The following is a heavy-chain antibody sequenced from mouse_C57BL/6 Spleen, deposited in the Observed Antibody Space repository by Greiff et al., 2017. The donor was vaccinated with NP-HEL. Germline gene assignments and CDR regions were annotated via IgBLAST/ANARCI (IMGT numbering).Heavy chain of an antibody. CDR2: IYPSDSET. CDR1: GYTFTSYW. D-gene: IGHD2-3*01. J-gene: IGHJ2*01. Sequence: QVQLQQPGAELVRPGSSVKLSCKASGYTFTSYWMDWVKQRPGQGLEWIGNIYPSDSETHYNQKFKDKATLTVDKSSSTAYMKLSSLTSEDSAVYYCARGDGYFYYFDYWGQGTTLTVSS. V-gene: IGHV1-61*01. CDR3: ARGDGYFYYFDY.